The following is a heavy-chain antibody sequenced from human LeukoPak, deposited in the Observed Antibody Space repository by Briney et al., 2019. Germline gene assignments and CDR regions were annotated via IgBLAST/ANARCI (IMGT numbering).Heavy chain of an antibody. V-gene: IGHV3-48*01. Sequence: GGSLRLSCAASGFTFDNYGMSWVRQAPGKGLEWVSYISSSSSTIYYADSVKGRFTISRDNAKNSLYLQMNSLRAEDTAVYYCASPRRLGYCSSTSCYTGGFDYWGRGTLVTVSS. CDR3: ASPRRLGYCSSTSCYTGGFDY. CDR1: GFTFDNYG. CDR2: ISSSSSTI. D-gene: IGHD2-2*02. J-gene: IGHJ4*02.